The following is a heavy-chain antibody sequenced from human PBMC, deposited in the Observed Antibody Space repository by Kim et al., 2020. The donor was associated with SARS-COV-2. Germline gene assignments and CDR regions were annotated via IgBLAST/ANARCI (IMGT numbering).Heavy chain of an antibody. Sequence: SVKVSCKASGGTFSSYAISWVRQAPGQGLEWMGGIIPIFGTANYAQKFQGRVTITADESTSTAYMELSSLRSEDTAVYYCARMVRGVPLEYYGMDVWGQGTTVTVSS. V-gene: IGHV1-69*13. D-gene: IGHD3-10*01. CDR2: IIPIFGTA. CDR3: ARMVRGVPLEYYGMDV. CDR1: GGTFSSYA. J-gene: IGHJ6*02.